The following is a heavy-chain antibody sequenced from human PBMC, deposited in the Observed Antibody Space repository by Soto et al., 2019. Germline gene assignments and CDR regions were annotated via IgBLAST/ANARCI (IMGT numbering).Heavy chain of an antibody. J-gene: IGHJ6*02. D-gene: IGHD3-9*01. V-gene: IGHV1-69*13. Sequence: GXSGEVCFKASGGTFISYAISWVREAPGQGLEWMGGIIPIFGTANYAQKFQGRVTITADESTSTAYMELSSLRSEDTAVYYCARDLAYYDILTGYYTKSGPPDVWGQGTTVTVSS. CDR3: ARDLAYYDILTGYYTKSGPPDV. CDR1: GGTFISYA. CDR2: IIPIFGTA.